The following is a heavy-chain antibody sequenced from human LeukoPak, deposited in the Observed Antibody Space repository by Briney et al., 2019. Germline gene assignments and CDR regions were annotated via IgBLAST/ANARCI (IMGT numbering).Heavy chain of an antibody. CDR2: INSDGSSI. CDR1: GFTFSSHW. Sequence: GGSLRLSCAASGFTFSSHWMHWVRQAPGKGLVWVSRINSDGSSISYADSVKGRFTISRDNAKNSLYLQMNSLRAEDTAVYYCARKGYYDSSGYAHFDYWGQGTLVTVSS. CDR3: ARKGYYDSSGYAHFDY. D-gene: IGHD3-22*01. J-gene: IGHJ4*02. V-gene: IGHV3-74*01.